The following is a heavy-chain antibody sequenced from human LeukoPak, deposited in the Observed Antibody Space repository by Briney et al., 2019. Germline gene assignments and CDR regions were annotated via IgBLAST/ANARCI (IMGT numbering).Heavy chain of an antibody. CDR1: GYTFTSYG. Sequence: GASVKVSCKASGYTFTSYGISWVRQAPGQGLEWMGWISAYNGNTNYAQKLQGRVTMTTDTSTSTAYMELSSLRSEDTAVYYCASGADYVWGSYRYYWFDPWGQGTLVTVSS. V-gene: IGHV1-18*01. D-gene: IGHD3-16*02. J-gene: IGHJ5*02. CDR3: ASGADYVWGSYRYYWFDP. CDR2: ISAYNGNT.